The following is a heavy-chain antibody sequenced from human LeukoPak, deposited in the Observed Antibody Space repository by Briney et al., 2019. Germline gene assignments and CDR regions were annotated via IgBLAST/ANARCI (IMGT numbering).Heavy chain of an antibody. Sequence: GGSLRLSCAASGFTFSSYEMNWVRQAPGKGLEWVSYISSSGSTIYYADSVKGRFTISRDNAKNSLYLQMNSLRAEDTAVYYCASPYSSRWYELCYWGQGTLVTVSS. CDR2: ISSSGSTI. V-gene: IGHV3-48*03. D-gene: IGHD6-13*01. CDR3: ASPYSSRWYELCY. J-gene: IGHJ4*02. CDR1: GFTFSSYE.